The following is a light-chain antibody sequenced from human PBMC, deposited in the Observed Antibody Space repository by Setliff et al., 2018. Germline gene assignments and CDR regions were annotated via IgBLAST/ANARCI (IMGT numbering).Light chain of an antibody. CDR3: SSYTRSSTYV. Sequence: QSVLTQPASVSGSPGQSITISCTGTSSDVGDYKYVSWYQQLPGKAPKLIIYDASSRPSGVSHRFSGSKSGYTASLTISGLQAGDEADYYCSSYTRSSTYVFGGGTKVTVL. CDR1: SSDVGDYKY. CDR2: DAS. J-gene: IGLJ1*01. V-gene: IGLV2-14*03.